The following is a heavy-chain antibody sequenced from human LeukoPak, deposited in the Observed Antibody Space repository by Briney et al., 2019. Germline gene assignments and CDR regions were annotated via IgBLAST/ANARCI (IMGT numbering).Heavy chain of an antibody. CDR1: GFTFSSYE. CDR3: ARVILTGAAAGNDY. CDR2: ISSSGSTI. V-gene: IGHV3-48*03. Sequence: PGGSLRLSCAASGFTFSSYEMNWVRQAPGKGLEWVSYISSSGSTIYYADSVKGRFTISRDNSKNTLYLQMNSLRGDDTAVYYCARVILTGAAAGNDYWGQGTLVTVSS. J-gene: IGHJ4*02. D-gene: IGHD6-13*01.